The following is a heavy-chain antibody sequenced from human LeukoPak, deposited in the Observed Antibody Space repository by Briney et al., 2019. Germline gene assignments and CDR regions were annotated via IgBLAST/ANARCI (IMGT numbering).Heavy chain of an antibody. J-gene: IGHJ4*02. V-gene: IGHV3-23*01. Sequence: GGSLSLSCAASAFICSSYARSWVRQGPGKGREWVLAISGGGRRTYQTDSGKGRFTISTDNSIDTLYLQMHRQRAEDTAVYYCAGSLDAWFGELSGFDYWGQGTLVTVSS. CDR1: AFICSSYA. CDR3: AGSLDAWFGELSGFDY. CDR2: ISGGGRRT. D-gene: IGHD3-10*01.